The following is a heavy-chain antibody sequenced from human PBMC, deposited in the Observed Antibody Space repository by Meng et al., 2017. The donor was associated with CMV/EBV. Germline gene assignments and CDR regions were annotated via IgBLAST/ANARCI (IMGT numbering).Heavy chain of an antibody. Sequence: GESLKISCAASGFTFSSYWMSWVRQAPGKGLEWVANIKQDGSENYYVDSVKGRFTISRDNAKNSLYLQMNSLRAEDTAVYYCARDCSSTSCWGIWYYGMDVWGQGTTVTVSS. CDR2: IKQDGSEN. CDR3: ARDCSSTSCWGIWYYGMDV. V-gene: IGHV3-7*01. J-gene: IGHJ6*02. D-gene: IGHD2-2*01. CDR1: GFTFSSYW.